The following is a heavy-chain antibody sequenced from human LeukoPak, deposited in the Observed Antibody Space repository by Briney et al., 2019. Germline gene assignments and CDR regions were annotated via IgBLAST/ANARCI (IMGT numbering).Heavy chain of an antibody. J-gene: IGHJ5*02. CDR1: GYTLTGYY. D-gene: IGHD2-2*01. CDR3: ATETPAGLA. V-gene: IGHV1-46*01. CDR2: INPSGGST. Sequence: ASVKVSCKASGYTLTGYYMHWVRQAPGQGLEWMGIINPSGGSTSYTQKFQGRVTMSRDTSTSTVYMELSSLRSEDTAVYYCATETPAGLAWGQGTLVTVSS.